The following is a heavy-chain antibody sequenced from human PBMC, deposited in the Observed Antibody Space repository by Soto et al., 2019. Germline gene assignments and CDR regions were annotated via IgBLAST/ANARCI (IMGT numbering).Heavy chain of an antibody. Sequence: PETLSLTCAVYGGSFSGSYWSCIRQPPGEXLGWXXXIXHXGXTXXXXSHKSRVIISVDTSKTQCSLKLSSVTAADTAVYYCGDYYDSSGYYYWGQGTLV. CDR3: GDYYDSSGYYY. CDR2: IXHXGXT. CDR1: GGSFSGSY. V-gene: IGHV4-34*01. D-gene: IGHD3-22*01. J-gene: IGHJ4*02.